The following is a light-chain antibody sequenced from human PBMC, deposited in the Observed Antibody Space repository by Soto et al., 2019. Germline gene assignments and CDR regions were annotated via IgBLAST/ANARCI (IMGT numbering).Light chain of an antibody. V-gene: IGKV3-15*01. CDR1: QSISNN. CDR2: GAS. Sequence: EIVMTQSPATLSVSPGERANLSCRASQSISNNLAWYQQKPGQAPRLLIHGASTRATGIPARFSGSGSGTEFTLTISSLQSEDFAVYYCQQYNTWPPVTFGPGTKVDIK. CDR3: QQYNTWPPVT. J-gene: IGKJ3*01.